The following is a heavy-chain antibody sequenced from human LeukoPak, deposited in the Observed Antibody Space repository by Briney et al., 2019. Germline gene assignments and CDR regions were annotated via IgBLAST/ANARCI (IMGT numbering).Heavy chain of an antibody. CDR1: GITFSRYG. J-gene: IGHJ3*02. V-gene: IGHV3-21*04. CDR3: ARVVVITPGAFDI. D-gene: IGHD3-22*01. CDR2: ISSSSSYI. Sequence: PGGSLRLTCAASGITFSRYGMHWVRQAPGKGLEWVSSISSSSSYIYSADSVKGRFTTSRDNAKNSLYLQMNSLRAEDTALYYCARVVVITPGAFDIWGQGTMVTVSS.